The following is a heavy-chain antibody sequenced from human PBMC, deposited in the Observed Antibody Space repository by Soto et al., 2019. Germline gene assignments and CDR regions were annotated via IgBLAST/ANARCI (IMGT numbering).Heavy chain of an antibody. CDR2: IDPSESYN. Sequence: GESLKISCKGSGYSFTSYWISWVRQMPGKGLEWMGRIDPSESYNKYNPSFQSQVTITTDKSISTAYLQWSNQKASDTAMYYCARGVRGVITNWFDPWGQGTLVTVSS. V-gene: IGHV5-10-1*01. CDR3: ARGVRGVITNWFDP. J-gene: IGHJ5*02. CDR1: GYSFTSYW. D-gene: IGHD3-10*01.